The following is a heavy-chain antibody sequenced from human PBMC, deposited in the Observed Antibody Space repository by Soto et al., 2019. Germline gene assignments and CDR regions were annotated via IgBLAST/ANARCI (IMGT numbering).Heavy chain of an antibody. D-gene: IGHD3-10*01. CDR3: ARDSDGSGSYYLDY. CDR2: ISSNGGST. J-gene: IGHJ4*02. Sequence: GGSLRLSCAASGFTFSSYAMHWVRQAPGKGLEYVSAISSNGGSTYYANSVKGRFTISRDNSKNTLYLQMGSLRAEDMAVYYCARDSDGSGSYYLDYWGQGTLVTVS. CDR1: GFTFSSYA. V-gene: IGHV3-64*01.